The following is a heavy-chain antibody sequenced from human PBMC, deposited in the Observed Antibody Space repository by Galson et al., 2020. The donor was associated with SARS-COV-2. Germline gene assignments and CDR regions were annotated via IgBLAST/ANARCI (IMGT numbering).Heavy chain of an antibody. V-gene: IGHV3-74*01. Sequence: GGSLRLSCAASGFTFSTYWMHWVRQAPGKGLGWVSRINSDGSRTTYADSVKGRFTISRDNAKNTLYLQMNSLRAEDTAVYYCLRGLTIDYWGQGTLVTVSS. CDR3: LRGLTIDY. D-gene: IGHD3-10*01. CDR1: GFTFSTYW. J-gene: IGHJ4*02. CDR2: INSDGSRT.